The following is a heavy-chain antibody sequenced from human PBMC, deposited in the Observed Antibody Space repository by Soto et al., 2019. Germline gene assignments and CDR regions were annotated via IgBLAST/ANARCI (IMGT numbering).Heavy chain of an antibody. D-gene: IGHD5-12*01. J-gene: IGHJ6*02. CDR2: IKQDGSEK. CDR3: ARGRDGYNSPYYYYGMDV. CDR1: GFTFSSYW. V-gene: IGHV3-7*03. Sequence: LRLSCAASGFTFSSYWMSWVRQAPGKGLEWVANIKQDGSEKYYVDSVKGRFTISRDNAKNSLYLQMNSLRAEDTAVYYCARGRDGYNSPYYYYGMDVWAKGPRSPSP.